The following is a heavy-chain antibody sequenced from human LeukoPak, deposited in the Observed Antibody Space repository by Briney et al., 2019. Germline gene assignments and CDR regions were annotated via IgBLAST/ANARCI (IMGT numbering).Heavy chain of an antibody. CDR1: GGSFSGYY. CDR3: ATTYYDFWSGYFGREYDY. J-gene: IGHJ4*02. CDR2: INHSGST. Sequence: KPSETLSLTCAVYGGSFSGYYWSWIRQPPGKGLEWIGEINHSGSTNYNPSLKSRVTISVDTSKNQFSLKLSSVTAADTAVYYCATTYYDFWSGYFGREYDYWGQGTLVTVSS. D-gene: IGHD3-3*01. V-gene: IGHV4-34*01.